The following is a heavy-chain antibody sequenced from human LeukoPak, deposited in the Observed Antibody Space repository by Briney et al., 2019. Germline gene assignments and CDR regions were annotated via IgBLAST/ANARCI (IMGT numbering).Heavy chain of an antibody. Sequence: ASVKVSCKASGYTFTSYDINWVRQATGQGLEWMGRMNPNSGNTGYAQKLQGRVTMTRNTSISTAYMELSSLRSEDTAVYYCARASFYDFWSGYYRTEFDPWGQGTLVTVSS. V-gene: IGHV1-8*01. J-gene: IGHJ5*02. D-gene: IGHD3-3*01. CDR2: MNPNSGNT. CDR1: GYTFTSYD. CDR3: ARASFYDFWSGYYRTEFDP.